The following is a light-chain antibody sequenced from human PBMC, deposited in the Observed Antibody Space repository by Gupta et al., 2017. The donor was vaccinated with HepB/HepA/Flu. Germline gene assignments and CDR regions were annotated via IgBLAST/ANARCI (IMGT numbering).Light chain of an antibody. Sequence: QSALTQPASVSGSPGQSITISCTGTSSDVGGYNYVSWYQQHPGKAPKLMIYAVSNRPSGVSNRFSGSKSGNTAYLTISGLQAEDEADYYCSSYTGSSLVFGGGTKLTV. CDR2: AVS. CDR1: SSDVGGYNY. CDR3: SSYTGSSLV. J-gene: IGLJ2*01. V-gene: IGLV2-14*03.